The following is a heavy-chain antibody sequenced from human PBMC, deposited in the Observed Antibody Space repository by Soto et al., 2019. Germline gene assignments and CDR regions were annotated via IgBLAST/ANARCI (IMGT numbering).Heavy chain of an antibody. CDR2: IYYSGST. J-gene: IGHJ6*03. CDR1: GGSFSSYY. CDR3: ARRTETHYYYYMDV. V-gene: IGHV4-59*08. Sequence: SETLSLTCTVSGGSFSSYYWSWIRQPPGKGLEWIGYIYYSGSTNYNPSLKSRVTISVDTSKNQFSLKLSSVTAADTAVYYCARRTETHYYYYMDVWGKGTTVTVSS.